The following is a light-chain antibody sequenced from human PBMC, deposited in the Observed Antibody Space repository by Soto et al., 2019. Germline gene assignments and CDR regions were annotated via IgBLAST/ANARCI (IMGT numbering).Light chain of an antibody. Sequence: QSVLTQPPSVSAAPGQKVTISCSGSSXNIGGNSVSWYQQLPGTAPKLLIYDDNKRPSGIPDRFSGSKSGTSATLGISGLLSEDEAEYYCAVWDESLNGNYVFGTGTKVTVL. CDR3: AVWDESLNGNYV. V-gene: IGLV1-51*01. CDR2: DDN. CDR1: SXNIGGNS. J-gene: IGLJ1*01.